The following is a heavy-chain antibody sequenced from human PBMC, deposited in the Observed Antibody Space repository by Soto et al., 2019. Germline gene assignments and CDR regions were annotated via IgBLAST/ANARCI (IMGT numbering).Heavy chain of an antibody. Sequence: QVQLVESGGGVVQPGTSLRLSCAASGFTFSNYGMHWVRQAPGKGLEWVAVISYDGSNKYYADSVKGRFTISRDNSQNTLYLQMNSLRAEDTAVYYCAKLRSYSSSWLAYDYWGQGTLVTVSS. CDR3: AKLRSYSSSWLAYDY. CDR2: ISYDGSNK. V-gene: IGHV3-30*18. D-gene: IGHD6-13*01. CDR1: GFTFSNYG. J-gene: IGHJ4*02.